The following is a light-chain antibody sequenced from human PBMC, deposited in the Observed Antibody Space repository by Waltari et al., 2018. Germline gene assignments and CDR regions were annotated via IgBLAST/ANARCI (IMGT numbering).Light chain of an antibody. CDR2: GAS. V-gene: IGKV3-20*01. J-gene: IGKJ1*01. Sequence: ETALTQSPAPPSLSPGERTTLSCRASQSVSRTLAWYQQKPGQAPRLLIYGASTRATGIPDRFSGSGSGTDFSLTISRLEPEDFAVYYCQHYVRLPVTFGQGTKVEIK. CDR3: QHYVRLPVT. CDR1: QSVSRT.